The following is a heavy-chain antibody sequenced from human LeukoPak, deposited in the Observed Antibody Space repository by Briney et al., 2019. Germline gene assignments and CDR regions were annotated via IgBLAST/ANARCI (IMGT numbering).Heavy chain of an antibody. CDR1: GYSISSGYY. J-gene: IGHJ3*02. CDR3: ARDPIAAAETLGAFDI. CDR2: IYHSGST. D-gene: IGHD6-13*01. V-gene: IGHV4-38-2*02. Sequence: SETLSLTCTVSGYSISSGYYWGWIRQPPGKGLEWIGSIYHSGSTYYNPSLKSRVTISVDTSKNQFSLKLSSVTAADTAVYYCARDPIAAAETLGAFDIWGQGTMVTVSS.